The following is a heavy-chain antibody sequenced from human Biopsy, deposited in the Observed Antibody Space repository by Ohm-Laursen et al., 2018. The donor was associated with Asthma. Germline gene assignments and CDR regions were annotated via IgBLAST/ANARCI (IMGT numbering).Heavy chain of an antibody. J-gene: IGHJ4*02. D-gene: IGHD5-18*01. CDR1: GFTFSSYG. Sequence: SLRLSCTASGFTFSSYGMNWVRQAPGKGLEWVSYISSSSSSTIYYADSVKGRFTISRDNAKNSLYLQMNSLRDEDTAVYYCARFKRGYSYGYAGVFDYWGQGTLVTVSS. V-gene: IGHV3-48*02. CDR3: ARFKRGYSYGYAGVFDY. CDR2: ISSSSSSTI.